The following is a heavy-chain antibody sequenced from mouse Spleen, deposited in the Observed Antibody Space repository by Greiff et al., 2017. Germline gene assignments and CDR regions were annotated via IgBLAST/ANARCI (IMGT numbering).Heavy chain of an antibody. CDR2: IDPENGDT. Sequence: EVKLMESGAELVRSGASVKLSCTASGFNIKDYYMHWVKQRPEQGLEWIGWIDPENGDTEYAPKFQGKATMTADTSSNTAYLQLSSLTSEDTAVYYCNAEGFITTGGSYAMDYWGQGTSVTVSS. D-gene: IGHD1-1*01. CDR3: NAEGFITTGGSYAMDY. V-gene: IGHV14-4*02. J-gene: IGHJ4*01. CDR1: GFNIKDYY.